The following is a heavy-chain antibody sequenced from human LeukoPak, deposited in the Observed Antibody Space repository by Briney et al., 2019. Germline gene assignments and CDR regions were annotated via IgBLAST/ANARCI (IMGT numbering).Heavy chain of an antibody. D-gene: IGHD1-26*01. CDR2: IYYSGST. CDR1: GGSITYYY. CDR3: ARDGKISPYYGMDV. Sequence: SETLSLTCTVSGGSITYYYWSWIRQTTGKGLEWIGYIYYSGSTNYNPSLKSRVTISVDTSKNQFSLKLSSVTAADTAVYYCARDGKISPYYGMDVWGQGTTVTVSS. V-gene: IGHV4-59*01. J-gene: IGHJ6*02.